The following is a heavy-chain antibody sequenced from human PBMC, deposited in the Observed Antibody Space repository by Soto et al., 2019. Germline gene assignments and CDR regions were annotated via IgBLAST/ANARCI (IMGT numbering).Heavy chain of an antibody. CDR2: IIPIFGTA. CDR1: GGTFSSYA. V-gene: IGHV1-69*13. D-gene: IGHD2-15*01. J-gene: IGHJ6*02. Sequence: SVKVSCKASGGTFSSYAISWLRQAPGQGLEWMGGIIPIFGTANYAQKFQGRVTITADESTSTAYMELSSLRSEDTAVYYCARGWTRRKDYYYYYGMDVWGQGTTVTVSS. CDR3: ARGWTRRKDYYYYYGMDV.